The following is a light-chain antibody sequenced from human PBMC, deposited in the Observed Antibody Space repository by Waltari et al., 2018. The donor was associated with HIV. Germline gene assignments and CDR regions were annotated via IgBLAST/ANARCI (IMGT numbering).Light chain of an antibody. V-gene: IGLV2-14*01. CDR1: NSDIGTYNY. Sequence: QSALTQPASVSGSPGQSTTLSCFGPNSDIGTYNYVSWYQQHPGKVPISLIYEVANRPSGISHRVSRSKSGNTAYLTLSGLQAEDEAVYYCSSYTPTSFVVFGGGTKLTVL. J-gene: IGLJ2*01. CDR2: EVA. CDR3: SSYTPTSFVV.